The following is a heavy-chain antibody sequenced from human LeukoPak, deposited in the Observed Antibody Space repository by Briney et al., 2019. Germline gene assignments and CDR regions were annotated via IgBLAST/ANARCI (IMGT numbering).Heavy chain of an antibody. V-gene: IGHV3-7*01. J-gene: IGHJ5*02. CDR2: IKQDGSEK. Sequence: GGSLRLSCAASEFTFSNYWMSWVRQAPGKGLEGVANIKQDGSEKYYVDSVKGRFTISRDNAKNSLYLQMNSLRAEDTALYYCARRCTGDCYPRRGSSGEFDPWGQGTLVTVSS. CDR1: EFTFSNYW. D-gene: IGHD2-21*02. CDR3: ARRCTGDCYPRRGSSGEFDP.